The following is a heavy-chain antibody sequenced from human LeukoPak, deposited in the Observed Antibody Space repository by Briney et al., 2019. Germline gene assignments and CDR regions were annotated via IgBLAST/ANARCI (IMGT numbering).Heavy chain of an antibody. CDR2: IYYSGST. V-gene: IGHV4-30-4*01. D-gene: IGHD2-15*01. Sequence: SETLSLTCTVSGGSISSGDYYWSWIRQPPGKGLEWIGYIYYSGSTYYNPSLRSRVTISVDTSKNQFSLKLSSVTAADTAVYYCARHLRYCSGGTCYSSDALDIWGRGTMVTVSS. CDR1: GGSISSGDYY. CDR3: ARHLRYCSGGTCYSSDALDI. J-gene: IGHJ3*02.